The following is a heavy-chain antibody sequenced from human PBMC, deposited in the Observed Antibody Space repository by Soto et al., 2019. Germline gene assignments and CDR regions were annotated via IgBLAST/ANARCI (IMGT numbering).Heavy chain of an antibody. CDR3: ARSDMGGDGEFDV. V-gene: IGHV1-46*03. D-gene: IGHD3-16*01. CDR1: GYTFTNYY. J-gene: IGHJ3*01. CDR2: INPSGGGP. Sequence: QVQLMQSGAEVKQPGASVKVSCKASGYTFTNYYMHWVRQVPGQGLEWMGIINPSGGGPAHAQNFRGRLTTTSDTSTTTIYMELNSLRSEDTAVYFCARSDMGGDGEFDVWGQGTMVTVSS.